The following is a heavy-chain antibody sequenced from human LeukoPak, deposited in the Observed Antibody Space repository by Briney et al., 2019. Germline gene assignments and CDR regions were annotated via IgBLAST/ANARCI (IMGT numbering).Heavy chain of an antibody. CDR1: GGSISSGSYY. CDR2: VYTSGST. J-gene: IGHJ4*02. CDR3: ARDPTY. Sequence: SETLSLTCTVSGGSISSGSYYWSWIRQPAGKGLDWIGRVYTSGSTNYNPSLKSRVSISIDPSKNQFSLKLTSVTAADTAVYYCARDPTYWGQGILVTVSS. V-gene: IGHV4-61*02.